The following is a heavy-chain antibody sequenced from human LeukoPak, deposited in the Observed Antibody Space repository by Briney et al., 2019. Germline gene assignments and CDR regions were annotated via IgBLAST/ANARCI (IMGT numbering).Heavy chain of an antibody. CDR2: ISSNGGST. Sequence: PGGSLRLSCAASGFTFSSYAMHWVRQAPGKGLEYVSAISSNGGSTYYADSVKGRFTISRDNSKNTLYLQMNSLRAEDTAVYYCAKDRTTWIQLGAVDYWGQGTLVTVSS. D-gene: IGHD5-18*01. CDR3: AKDRTTWIQLGAVDY. J-gene: IGHJ4*02. V-gene: IGHV3-64*04. CDR1: GFTFSSYA.